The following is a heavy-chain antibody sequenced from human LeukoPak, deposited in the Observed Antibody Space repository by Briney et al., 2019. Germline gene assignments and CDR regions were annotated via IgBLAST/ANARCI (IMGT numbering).Heavy chain of an antibody. J-gene: IGHJ4*02. CDR2: IKQDGSEK. CDR3: VRDVKYDSSTYYFDY. Sequence: GGSLRLSCAASGFTFSSYWMSWVRQAPGKGLEWVANIKQDGSEKYYVDSVKGRFTISRDNAKNSLYLQMNSLRAEDTAVYYCVRDVKYDSSTYYFDYWGQGTLVTVSS. D-gene: IGHD3-22*01. CDR1: GFTFSSYW. V-gene: IGHV3-7*01.